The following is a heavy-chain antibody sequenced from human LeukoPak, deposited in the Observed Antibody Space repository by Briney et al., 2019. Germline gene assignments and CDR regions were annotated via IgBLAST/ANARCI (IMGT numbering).Heavy chain of an antibody. J-gene: IGHJ4*02. Sequence: GGSLRLSCAASGFTFSSYAMSWVRQAPGKGLEWVSYISSSGSTIYYADSVKGRFTISRDNAKNSLYLQMNSLRAEDTAVYYCARGSWVAATPFDYWGQGTLVTVSS. CDR1: GFTFSSYA. CDR3: ARGSWVAATPFDY. V-gene: IGHV3-48*04. D-gene: IGHD2-15*01. CDR2: ISSSGSTI.